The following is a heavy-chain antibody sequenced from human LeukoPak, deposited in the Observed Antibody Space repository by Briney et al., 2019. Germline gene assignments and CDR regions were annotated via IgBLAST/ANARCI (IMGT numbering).Heavy chain of an antibody. Sequence: PGGSLRLSCAASGFTFSTYGIHWVRQAPGKGLEWVAFIRYDGTNKWYADSVQGRFTISRDNSKNMLYLQMNSLRAEDTAVSHCAKDRDYGDSPSAYYYYMDVWGKGTTVTVSS. V-gene: IGHV3-30*02. CDR3: AKDRDYGDSPSAYYYYMDV. CDR1: GFTFSTYG. D-gene: IGHD4-17*01. CDR2: IRYDGTNK. J-gene: IGHJ6*03.